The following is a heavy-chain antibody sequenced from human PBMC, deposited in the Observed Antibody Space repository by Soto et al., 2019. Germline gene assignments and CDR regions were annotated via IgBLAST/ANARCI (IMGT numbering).Heavy chain of an antibody. J-gene: IGHJ4*02. Sequence: GGSLRLSCAGSGLTFRNDWLSWVRQAPGKGLEWVANINQDGSERYYVDSVRGRFTISRDNVENSLYPQLNSLRPEDTAVYYCAVYGYGVSAAAYWGQGTLVTVSS. CDR1: GLTFRNDW. D-gene: IGHD4-17*01. CDR3: AVYGYGVSAAAY. V-gene: IGHV3-7*03. CDR2: INQDGSER.